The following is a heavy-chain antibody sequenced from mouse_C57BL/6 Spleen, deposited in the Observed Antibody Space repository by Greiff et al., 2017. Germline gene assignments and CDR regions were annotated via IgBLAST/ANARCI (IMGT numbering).Heavy chain of an antibody. D-gene: IGHD4-1*01. CDR3: ARSPNWAFGY. CDR1: GYSFTGYY. J-gene: IGHJ2*01. V-gene: IGHV1-42*01. Sequence: VQLQQSGPELVKPGASVKISCKASGYSFTGYYMNWVKQSPEKSLEWIGEINPSTGGTTYNQKFKAKATLTVGKSSSTAYMQLKSLTSEDSAVYCCARSPNWAFGYWGQGTTLTVSS. CDR2: INPSTGGT.